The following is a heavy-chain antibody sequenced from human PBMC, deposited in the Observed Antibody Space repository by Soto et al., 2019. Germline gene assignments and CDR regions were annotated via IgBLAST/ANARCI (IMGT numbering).Heavy chain of an antibody. CDR3: ARQTAPWGFDV. Sequence: QVELKESGPGLVKPSETLSLTCTVSGGSVSSGGFYYHWIRPPPGKGLEWIGYVYYGGFTNYSPSLNGGLTLSVATATTRISLNLASMTSVATALYYCARQTAPWGFDVWGQGTSVTVSS. CDR1: GGSVSSGGFY. CDR2: VYYGGFT. J-gene: IGHJ6*02. D-gene: IGHD7-27*01. V-gene: IGHV4-61*08.